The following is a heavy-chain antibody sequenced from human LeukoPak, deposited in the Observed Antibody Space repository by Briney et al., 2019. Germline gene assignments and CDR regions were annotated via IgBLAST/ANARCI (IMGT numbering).Heavy chain of an antibody. CDR2: IYPGDSDT. Sequence: GESLKISCKGSGYSFTSYWIGWVRQMPGKGLEWMVIIYPGDSDTRYSPSFQGQVTISADKSISTAYLQWSSLKASDTAMYYCARRFYDFWSGEGWFDPWGQGTLVTVSS. CDR1: GYSFTSYW. J-gene: IGHJ5*02. D-gene: IGHD3-3*01. CDR3: ARRFYDFWSGEGWFDP. V-gene: IGHV5-51*01.